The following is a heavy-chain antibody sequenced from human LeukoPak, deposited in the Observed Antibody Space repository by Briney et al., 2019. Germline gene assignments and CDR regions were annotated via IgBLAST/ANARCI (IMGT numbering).Heavy chain of an antibody. Sequence: SETLSLTCTVSGGSISDHYWSWIRQPAGKGLEWIGRIYTSGSTNYNPSLKSRVTMSVDTSKNQVSLNLSSVTAADTAAYYCAREYGGYTNDYWGQGTLVTVSS. V-gene: IGHV4-4*07. CDR2: IYTSGST. CDR1: GGSISDHY. J-gene: IGHJ4*02. CDR3: AREYGGYTNDY. D-gene: IGHD5-12*01.